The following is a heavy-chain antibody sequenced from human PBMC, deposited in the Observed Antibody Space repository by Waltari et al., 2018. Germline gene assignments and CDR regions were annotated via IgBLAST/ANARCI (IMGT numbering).Heavy chain of an antibody. V-gene: IGHV3-33*01. CDR3: ASQSTTLFDY. CDR2: IWHDGSNE. CDR1: GSTFSRFG. Sequence: QVQLVESGGGVVQLGRSLRLSCAASGSTFSRFGMHWVRQAPGKGLELVAIIWHDGSNEYYVDSVKGRFTISRDNAKNTLYLQMNSLRAEDSAVYYCASQSTTLFDYWGQGTLVTVSS. D-gene: IGHD2-15*01. J-gene: IGHJ4*02.